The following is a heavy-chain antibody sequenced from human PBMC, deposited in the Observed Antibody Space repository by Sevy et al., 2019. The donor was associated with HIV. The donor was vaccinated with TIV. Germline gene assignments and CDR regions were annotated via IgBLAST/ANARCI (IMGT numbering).Heavy chain of an antibody. CDR3: ARDAAIAAQGELDP. V-gene: IGHV1-2*02. CDR2: INPHSGGT. J-gene: IGHJ5*02. D-gene: IGHD6-13*01. CDR1: GYRFTGYY. Sequence: ASVQVSCKASGYRFTGYYMHWVRQAPGQGLEWMGWINPHSGGTNSAQKFQGRVTMTRDTSSSTAYMELSRLRFDDTAVYYCARDAAIAAQGELDPWGQGTLVTVSS.